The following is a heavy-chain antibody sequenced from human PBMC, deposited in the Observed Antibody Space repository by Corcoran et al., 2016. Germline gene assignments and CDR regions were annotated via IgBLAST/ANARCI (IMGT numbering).Heavy chain of an antibody. Sequence: QVQLQESGPGVVKPSQTLSLTCTVSGGSISSGGYYWSWIRQHPGKGREWIGYIYYSGSTYYNPSLKSRVTISEDTSKNQFSLKLSSVTAADTVVYYCARDSRGYYYGSGTGWFDPWGQGTLVTVSS. D-gene: IGHD3-10*01. CDR1: GGSISSGGYY. J-gene: IGHJ5*02. CDR2: IYYSGST. V-gene: IGHV4-31*03. CDR3: ARDSRGYYYGSGTGWFDP.